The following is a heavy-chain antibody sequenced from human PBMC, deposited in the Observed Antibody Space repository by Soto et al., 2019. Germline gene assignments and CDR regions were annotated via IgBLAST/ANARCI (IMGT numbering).Heavy chain of an antibody. Sequence: GGSLRLSCAASGFTFSSYWMHWVRQASGKGLVWVSRINGDGSSTSYADSVKGRFTIARGNAKNTLYLQMNSLRAEDTAVYYCTRDVYYDFWSGYSGYYYYYMDVWGKGTTVTVSS. J-gene: IGHJ6*03. D-gene: IGHD3-3*01. CDR2: INGDGSST. CDR1: GFTFSSYW. CDR3: TRDVYYDFWSGYSGYYYYYMDV. V-gene: IGHV3-74*01.